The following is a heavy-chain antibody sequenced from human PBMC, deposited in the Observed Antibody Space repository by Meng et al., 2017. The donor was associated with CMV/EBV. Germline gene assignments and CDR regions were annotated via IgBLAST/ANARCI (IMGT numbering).Heavy chain of an antibody. CDR3: ARLYSVTYYYYYGMDV. CDR2: IKQDGSEK. J-gene: IGHJ6*02. CDR1: GFTFSSYW. V-gene: IGHV3-7*01. Sequence: GESLKISCAASGFTFSSYWMSWVRQAPGKGLEWVANIKQDGSEKYYVDSVKGRFTISRDNAKNSLYLQMNSLRAEDTAVYYCARLYSVTYYYYYGMDVWGRGTTVTVSS. D-gene: IGHD4-23*01.